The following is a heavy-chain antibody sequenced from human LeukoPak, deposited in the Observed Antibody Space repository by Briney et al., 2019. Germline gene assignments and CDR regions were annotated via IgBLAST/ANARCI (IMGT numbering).Heavy chain of an antibody. CDR2: INPNSGGT. D-gene: IGHD2-2*01. J-gene: IGHJ6*02. Sequence: ASVKVSCKASGYTFTGYYMHWVRQAPGQGLEWMGWINPNSGGTNYAQKFQGRVTMTRDTSISTAYTELSRLRSDDTAVYYCARLRIVVVPAAETDYYYYYGMDVWGQGTTVTVSS. CDR3: ARLRIVVVPAAETDYYYYYGMDV. V-gene: IGHV1-2*02. CDR1: GYTFTGYY.